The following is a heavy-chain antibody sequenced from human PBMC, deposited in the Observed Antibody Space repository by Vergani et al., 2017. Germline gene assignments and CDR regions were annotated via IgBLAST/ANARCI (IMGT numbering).Heavy chain of an antibody. J-gene: IGHJ4*02. CDR2: TWYEGNKN. V-gene: IGHV3-33*01. CDR3: ASDTRDTPTSRDY. Sequence: QVQLVESGGGVVQPGRSLRLSCTPSSIKLGDYGMHWVRQAPGRGLEWVSMTWYEGNKNYYADSVKGRFTISKDISKNILYLQMNSHRGDDTAVYYCASDTRDTPTSRDYWGQGTLVTVSS. CDR1: SIKLGDYG. D-gene: IGHD5-24*01.